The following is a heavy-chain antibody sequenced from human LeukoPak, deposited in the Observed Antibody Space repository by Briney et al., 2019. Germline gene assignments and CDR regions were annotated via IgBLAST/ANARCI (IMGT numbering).Heavy chain of an antibody. D-gene: IGHD2-21*02. CDR1: GGSFSGYY. CDR2: IYYSGST. Sequence: SETLSLTCAVYGGSFSGYYWSWLRQPPGKGREWIGYIYYSGSTYYNPSLKSRVTISVDTSKNQFSLKLSSVTAADTAVYYCASTYCGGDCYPSKAFDIWGQGTMVTVSS. J-gene: IGHJ3*02. CDR3: ASTYCGGDCYPSKAFDI. V-gene: IGHV4-30-4*08.